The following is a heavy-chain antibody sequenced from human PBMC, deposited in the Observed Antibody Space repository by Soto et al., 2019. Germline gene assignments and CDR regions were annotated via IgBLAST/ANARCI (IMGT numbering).Heavy chain of an antibody. CDR3: AIDGSDH. CDR2: IYSGGST. J-gene: IGHJ4*02. V-gene: IGHV3-66*01. CDR1: GFAVNY. D-gene: IGHD2-2*03. Sequence: EVQLVESGGGLVQPGGSLRLSCAASGFAVNYLTWVRQAPGKGLEWHSVIYSGGSTYYADSVRGRFIISRDKAKSTLYLQMNSLRVEDTALYYCAIDGSDHWGQGTLVTVSS.